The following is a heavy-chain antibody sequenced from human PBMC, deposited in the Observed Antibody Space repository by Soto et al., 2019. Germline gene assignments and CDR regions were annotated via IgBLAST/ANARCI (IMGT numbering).Heavy chain of an antibody. CDR1: VTPSAVVTT. J-gene: IGHJ4*02. Sequence: SEPCPSPALSLVTPSAVVTTGAGSGSPQGRGLEFIGNIYNTGSTNYNPSLKSRITMSLDTSKNHFSLRLGSVTAADTAMYYCARVNYYASYGYRDGPYYFDYWGQGALVTVSS. CDR2: IYNTGST. V-gene: IGHV4-38-2*01. D-gene: IGHD3-22*01. CDR3: ARVNYYASYGYRDGPYYFDY.